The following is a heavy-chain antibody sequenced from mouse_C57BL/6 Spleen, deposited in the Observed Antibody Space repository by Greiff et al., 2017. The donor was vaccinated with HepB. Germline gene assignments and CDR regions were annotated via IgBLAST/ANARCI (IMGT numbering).Heavy chain of an antibody. D-gene: IGHD1-1*01. Sequence: LQPGAELVKPGASVKLSCKASGYTFTSYWMHWVKQRPGQGLEWIGMIHPNSGSTNYNEKFKSKATLTVDKSSSTAYMQLSSLTSEDSAVYYCARGLVVADFDVWGTGTTVTVSS. CDR2: IHPNSGST. V-gene: IGHV1-64*01. CDR3: ARGLVVADFDV. J-gene: IGHJ1*03. CDR1: GYTFTSYW.